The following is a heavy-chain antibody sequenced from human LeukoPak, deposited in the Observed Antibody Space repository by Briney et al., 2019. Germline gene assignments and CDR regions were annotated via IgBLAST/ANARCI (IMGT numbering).Heavy chain of an antibody. Sequence: PGGSLRLSCAASGFTFSSYAMSWVRQAPVKGLEWVSAISGSGGSTYYADSVKGRFTISRDNSKNTLYPQMNSLRAEDTAVYYCAKGTNSVAYYDFWSGYYLNWFDPWGQGTLVTVSS. V-gene: IGHV3-23*01. D-gene: IGHD3-3*01. J-gene: IGHJ5*02. CDR2: ISGSGGST. CDR1: GFTFSSYA. CDR3: AKGTNSVAYYDFWSGYYLNWFDP.